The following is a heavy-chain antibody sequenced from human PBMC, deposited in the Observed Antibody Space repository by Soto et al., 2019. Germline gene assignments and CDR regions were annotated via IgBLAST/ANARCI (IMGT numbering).Heavy chain of an antibody. D-gene: IGHD3-22*01. CDR2: ISGSGGST. V-gene: IGHV3-23*01. Sequence: GGSLRLSCAASGFTFSSYAMSWVRQAPGKGLEWVSAISGSGGSTYYADSVKGRFTISRDNSKNTLYLQMNSLRAEDTAVYYCAKDYRYYDSSGYGYWGQGTLVTVSS. J-gene: IGHJ4*02. CDR3: AKDYRYYDSSGYGY. CDR1: GFTFSSYA.